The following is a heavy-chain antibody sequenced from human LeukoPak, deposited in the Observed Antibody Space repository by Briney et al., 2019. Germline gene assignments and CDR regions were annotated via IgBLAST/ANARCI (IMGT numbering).Heavy chain of an antibody. CDR1: GFTFSGYA. Sequence: GGSLRLSCAASGFTFSGYAMSWVRQAPGKGLEWVSAISGSGGSTYYADSVKGRFTISRDNSKNTLYLQMNSLRAEDTAVYYCAKERLDYYDSSGIFDYWGQGTLVTVSS. D-gene: IGHD3-22*01. CDR3: AKERLDYYDSSGIFDY. V-gene: IGHV3-23*01. J-gene: IGHJ4*02. CDR2: ISGSGGST.